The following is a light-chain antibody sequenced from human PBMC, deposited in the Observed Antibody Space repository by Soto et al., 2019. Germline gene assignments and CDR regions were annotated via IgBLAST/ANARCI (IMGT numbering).Light chain of an antibody. Sequence: DIVLTQSPATLSLSPGERATLSCRASQSVSTYVAWYQQKPGQAPRLLIYDASSRATGIPDRFSGSGSATEFTLTISSLQSEDFAVYYCQHYYEWHRTFGQGNKVDIK. J-gene: IGKJ1*01. CDR3: QHYYEWHRT. CDR1: QSVSTY. V-gene: IGKV3D-15*01. CDR2: DAS.